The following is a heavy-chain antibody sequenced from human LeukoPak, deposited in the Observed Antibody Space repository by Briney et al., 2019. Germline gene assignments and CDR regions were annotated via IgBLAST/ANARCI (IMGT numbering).Heavy chain of an antibody. CDR3: ARGRVVVTAQFRAGIDF. CDR2: ISFDGSNE. D-gene: IGHD2-21*02. J-gene: IGHJ4*02. CDR1: GFTFSTYA. V-gene: IGHV3-30*04. Sequence: GGPLRLSCAASGFTFSTYAMHWVRQAPGKRLEWVAVISFDGSNEYYAESVKGRFTISRDNSKNTLYLQMNSLRAEDTAVYYCARGRVVVTAQFRAGIDFWGQGTLVTVSS.